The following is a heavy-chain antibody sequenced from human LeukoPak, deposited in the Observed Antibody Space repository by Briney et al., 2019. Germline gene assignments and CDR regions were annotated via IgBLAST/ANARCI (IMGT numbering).Heavy chain of an antibody. CDR2: IYYSGNT. Sequence: SETLSLTCTVSGGSISSSSYYWGWIRQPPGNGLEWIGSIYYSGNTYYNPSLKSRVTISVDTSKNQFSLKLSSVTATDTAVYYCARQHPYGGNSFDPWGQGTLVIVSS. J-gene: IGHJ5*02. V-gene: IGHV4-39*01. CDR1: GGSISSSSYY. CDR3: ARQHPYGGNSFDP. D-gene: IGHD4-23*01.